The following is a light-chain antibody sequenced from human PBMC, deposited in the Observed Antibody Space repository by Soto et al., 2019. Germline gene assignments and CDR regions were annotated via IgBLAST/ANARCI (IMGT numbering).Light chain of an antibody. J-gene: IGLJ1*01. V-gene: IGLV2-23*01. CDR2: EGS. Sequence: LTQPASVSGSPGQSITISCTGTSSDIGNYNLVSWYQQHPGKAPKLMIYEGSKRPSGVSNRFSGSKSGNTASLTISGLQAEDEADYYCCSYAGSSTLDFGTGTKVTVL. CDR3: CSYAGSSTLD. CDR1: SSDIGNYNL.